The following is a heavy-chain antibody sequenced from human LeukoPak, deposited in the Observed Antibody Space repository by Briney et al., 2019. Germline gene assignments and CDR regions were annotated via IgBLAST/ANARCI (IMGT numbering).Heavy chain of an antibody. Sequence: GGSLRLSCAASGFTFSDYYMSWIRQAPGKGLEWVSYISSASSYTNYADSVKGRFTISRDNAKNSLYLQMNSLRGEDTAVYYCARGRYGSGGRCYSDFDYWGQGTLVTVFS. CDR3: ARGRYGSGGRCYSDFDY. CDR1: GFTFSDYY. J-gene: IGHJ4*02. V-gene: IGHV3-11*06. D-gene: IGHD2-15*01. CDR2: ISSASSYT.